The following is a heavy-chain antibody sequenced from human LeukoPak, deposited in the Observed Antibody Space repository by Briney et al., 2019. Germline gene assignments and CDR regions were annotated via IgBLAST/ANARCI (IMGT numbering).Heavy chain of an antibody. V-gene: IGHV1-69*01. CDR1: GGTFSSYA. CDR3: ARDECSSTSCLSDFDY. Sequence: PVKVSCKASGGTFSSYAISWVRQAPGQGLEWMGGIIPIFGTANYAQKFQGRVTITADESTSTAYMELSSLRSEDTAVYYCARDECSSTSCLSDFDYWGQGTLVTVSS. J-gene: IGHJ4*02. D-gene: IGHD2-2*01. CDR2: IIPIFGTA.